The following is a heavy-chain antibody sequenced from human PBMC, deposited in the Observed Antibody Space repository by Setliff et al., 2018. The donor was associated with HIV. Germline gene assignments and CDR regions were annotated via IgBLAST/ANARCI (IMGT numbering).Heavy chain of an antibody. CDR1: GGSTSSSSNY. Sequence: PSETLSLTCTVSGGSTSSSSNYWGWIRQPPGKGLEWIGNMHYSGTTYYNPSLKSRVRISVDTSKNELSLNLRSVTAADTAVYYCALASIVSTARWNHWGRGTLVTVSS. D-gene: IGHD1-26*01. CDR2: MHYSGTT. CDR3: ALASIVSTARWNH. V-gene: IGHV4-39*07. J-gene: IGHJ5*02.